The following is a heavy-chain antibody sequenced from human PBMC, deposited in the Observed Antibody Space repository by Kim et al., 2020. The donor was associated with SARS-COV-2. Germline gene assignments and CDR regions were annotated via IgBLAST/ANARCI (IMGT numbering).Heavy chain of an antibody. V-gene: IGHV1-8*01. D-gene: IGHD3-16*01. CDR2: MSPRSGET. CDR3: ARGITEGVDY. Sequence: ASVKVSCKDSGYTFSNLDINWVRQATGQGLEWMGWMSPRSGETGYAQKFQGRVTMTRDTSISTAYMELSSLTSEDTAVYYCARGITEGVDYWGQGSLVTVSS. J-gene: IGHJ4*02. CDR1: GYTFSNLD.